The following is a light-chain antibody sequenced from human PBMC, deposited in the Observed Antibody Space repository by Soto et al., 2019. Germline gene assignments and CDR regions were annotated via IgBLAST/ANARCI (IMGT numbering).Light chain of an antibody. J-gene: IGKJ1*01. CDR2: AAS. CDR3: QQSYSTPPGT. CDR1: QSISSY. V-gene: IGKV1-39*01. Sequence: DIQMTQSPSSLSASVGDRVTITCRASQSISSYLNWYQQKPGKAPKLLIYAASSLQSGVPSRFSGNGSGTDFTLTISSLQPEDFATYYCQQSYSTPPGTFGQGTKVEIK.